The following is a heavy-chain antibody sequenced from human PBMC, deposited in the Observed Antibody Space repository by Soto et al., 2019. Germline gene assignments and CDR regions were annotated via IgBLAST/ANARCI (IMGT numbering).Heavy chain of an antibody. CDR2: MNPNSGNT. CDR1: GYTFTSYD. D-gene: IGHD1-26*01. CDR3: ARVRRELLAFDI. V-gene: IGHV1-8*01. J-gene: IGHJ3*02. Sequence: ASVKVSCKASGYTFTSYDINWVRQATGQGLEWMGWMNPNSGNTGYAQKFQGRVTMTRNTSISTAYMEPSSLRSEDTAVYYCARVRRELLAFDIWGQGTMVTV.